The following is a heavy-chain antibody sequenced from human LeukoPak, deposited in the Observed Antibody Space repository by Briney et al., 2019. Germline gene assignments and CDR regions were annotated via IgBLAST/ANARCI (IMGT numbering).Heavy chain of an antibody. J-gene: IGHJ4*02. V-gene: IGHV3-7*01. CDR1: GFTFSRYW. CDR2: IKEDGSKK. CDR3: AKDWDQNMKKLYFDY. D-gene: IGHD1-26*01. Sequence: GGSLRLSCAASGFTFSRYWMTWVRQAPGKGLEWVANIKEDGSKKNYVDSVKGRFTISRDNAKNSLYLQMNSLRAEDTAVYYCAKDWDQNMKKLYFDYWGQGTLVTVSS.